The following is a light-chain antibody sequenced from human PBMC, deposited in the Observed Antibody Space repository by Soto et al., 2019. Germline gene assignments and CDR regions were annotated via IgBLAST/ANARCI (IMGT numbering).Light chain of an antibody. Sequence: IQVTQSPSSLSASVGDRVTITCRASQSIDTYLNWYQQRPGKAPNLLIYSTSTLQSGVPSRFSGSGSGTDFTLTISSLQPEDVATYYCQQTYRTPPFGQGTKV. CDR2: STS. CDR1: QSIDTY. J-gene: IGKJ1*01. V-gene: IGKV1-39*01. CDR3: QQTYRTPP.